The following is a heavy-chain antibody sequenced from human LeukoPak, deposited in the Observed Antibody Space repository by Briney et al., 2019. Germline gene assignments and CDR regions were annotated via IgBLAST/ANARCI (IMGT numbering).Heavy chain of an antibody. CDR2: INGDGTSK. V-gene: IGHV3-74*01. D-gene: IGHD2-2*01. CDR3: ARGCRSTSCSIDY. Sequence: GGSLRLSCAASRFTFSSYWMHWVRQLPGKGLLWVARINGDGTSKTYADSVKGRFTITRDNAKNTLYLQMNSLRAEDTAVYYCARGCRSTSCSIDYWGQGTLVTVSS. CDR1: RFTFSSYW. J-gene: IGHJ4*02.